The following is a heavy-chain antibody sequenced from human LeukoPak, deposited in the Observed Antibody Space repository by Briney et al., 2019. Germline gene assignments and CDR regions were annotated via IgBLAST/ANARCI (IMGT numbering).Heavy chain of an antibody. CDR1: GFTFSSYE. J-gene: IGHJ4*02. CDR3: ARDISGWSTHDY. D-gene: IGHD6-19*01. V-gene: IGHV3-48*03. CDR2: IISSGSTI. Sequence: PGGALRLSCAASGFTFSSYEMNWVRQAPGKGLEWISYIISSGSTIYYADSVKGRFTISRDNAKNSLYLQLNSLRVEDTAVYYCARDISGWSTHDYWGQGTLVTVSS.